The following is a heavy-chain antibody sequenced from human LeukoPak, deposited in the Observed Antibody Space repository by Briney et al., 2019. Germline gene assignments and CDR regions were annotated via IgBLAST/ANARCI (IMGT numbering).Heavy chain of an antibody. CDR2: IYTSGST. CDR1: GGSISSYY. V-gene: IGHV4-4*07. D-gene: IGHD2-15*01. Sequence: SETLSLTCTVSGGSISSYYWSWIRQPAGKGLEWIGRIYTSGSTNYNPSLKSRVTMSVDTSKNQFSLKLSSVTAADTAVYYCARDRRYCSGGSCLHDAFDIWGQGTMVTVSS. CDR3: ARDRRYCSGGSCLHDAFDI. J-gene: IGHJ3*02.